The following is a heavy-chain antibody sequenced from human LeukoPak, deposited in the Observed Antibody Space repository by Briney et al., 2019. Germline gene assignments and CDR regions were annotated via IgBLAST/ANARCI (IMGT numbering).Heavy chain of an antibody. J-gene: IGHJ4*02. Sequence: SETLSLTCTVSGYSIRNGYYWGWIRQPPGKGLEWIGSVYHSGITYCNSSLKSRVTISIDTSKNHFSLNLASVTAADTAVYYCARVPHAETMSGIEFYYYDYWGQGALVTVSS. CDR3: ARVPHAETMSGIEFYYYDY. CDR2: VYHSGIT. V-gene: IGHV4-38-2*02. D-gene: IGHD3-3*01. CDR1: GYSIRNGYY.